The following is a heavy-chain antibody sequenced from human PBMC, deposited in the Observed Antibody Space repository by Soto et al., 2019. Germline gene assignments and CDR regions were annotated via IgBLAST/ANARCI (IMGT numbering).Heavy chain of an antibody. Sequence: ASVKVSCKASGYSFTSNAITWVRQAPGQGLEWMGWISTYSGDTNYSQKFQGRVTMTTDTSTNTAYMELRSLRSDDTAVYYCAPVWGRYQAPSGGAGLDRWGRGPMVTV. D-gene: IGHD3-16*02. J-gene: IGHJ5*02. CDR1: GYSFTSNA. CDR3: APVWGRYQAPSGGAGLDR. V-gene: IGHV1-18*04. CDR2: ISTYSGDT.